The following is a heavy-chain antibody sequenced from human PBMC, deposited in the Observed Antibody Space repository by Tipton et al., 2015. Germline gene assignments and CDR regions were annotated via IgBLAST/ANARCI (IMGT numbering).Heavy chain of an antibody. Sequence: SLRLSCAASGFAFSSYWMSWVRQAPGKGLEGVGQTNEHGSEKHFVDSVRGRFSISRDNAKNSLYLEMSSLRAEDTAVYYCARDAPGTTFDHWGQGALVTVSS. CDR1: GFAFSSYW. J-gene: IGHJ4*02. CDR3: ARDAPGTTFDH. V-gene: IGHV3-7*01. D-gene: IGHD1-1*01. CDR2: TNEHGSEK.